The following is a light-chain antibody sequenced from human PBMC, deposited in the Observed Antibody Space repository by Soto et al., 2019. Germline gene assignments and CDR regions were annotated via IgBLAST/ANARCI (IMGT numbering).Light chain of an antibody. CDR3: QQYDSSPYT. Sequence: EIVLTQSPGTLSLSPGERATLSCRASQSVSSSYLAWYQQKPGQAPRLLIYGVSSRATGIPDRFSGSGSGTDFTLTISRLEPEESAVYYCQQYDSSPYTFGQGTKLEIK. CDR1: QSVSSSY. CDR2: GVS. V-gene: IGKV3-20*01. J-gene: IGKJ2*01.